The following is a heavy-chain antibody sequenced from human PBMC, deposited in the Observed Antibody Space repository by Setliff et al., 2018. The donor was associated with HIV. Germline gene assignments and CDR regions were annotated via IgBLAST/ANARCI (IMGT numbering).Heavy chain of an antibody. Sequence: ASVKVSCKAFGYTFTNHFMHWVRQAPGQGLEWMGIIDPSDGSTIFAQQFQGRLNMPRDTSTSTVYLELSSLRSEDTAVYYCARAEYNFWSGYSRVGYFDYWGQGTLVTVSS. D-gene: IGHD3-3*01. CDR3: ARAEYNFWSGYSRVGYFDY. J-gene: IGHJ4*02. CDR2: IDPSDGST. CDR1: GYTFTNHF. V-gene: IGHV1-46*01.